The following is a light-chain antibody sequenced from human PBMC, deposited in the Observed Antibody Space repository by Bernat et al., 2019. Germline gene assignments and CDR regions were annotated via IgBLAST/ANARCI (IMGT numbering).Light chain of an antibody. CDR2: AAS. V-gene: IGKV1-16*01. Sequence: DIQMTQSPPSLSVSVGDRVTITCRASQGITRYLVWFQQKPGKAPKSLIYAASSLESGVPSRFSGTGSGTDFTLTINSLQPEDFATYYCHQYGSPFRSFGQGTTVEIK. J-gene: IGKJ2*01. CDR1: QGITRY. CDR3: HQYGSPFRS.